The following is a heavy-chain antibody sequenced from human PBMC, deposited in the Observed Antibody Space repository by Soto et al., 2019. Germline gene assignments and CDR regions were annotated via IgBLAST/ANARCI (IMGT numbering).Heavy chain of an antibody. D-gene: IGHD1-1*01. CDR3: AKAGESNWNDGHHHFDY. Sequence: GGSLRLSCAASGFTFSHYAMHWVRQAPGKGLEWVAVTSSDGNNEYYADSVKGRFTISRDNSKNTLYLQMNSLRPEDTGMYYCAKAGESNWNDGHHHFDYWGPGTLVTVSS. CDR1: GFTFSHYA. CDR2: TSSDGNNE. V-gene: IGHV3-30*18. J-gene: IGHJ4*02.